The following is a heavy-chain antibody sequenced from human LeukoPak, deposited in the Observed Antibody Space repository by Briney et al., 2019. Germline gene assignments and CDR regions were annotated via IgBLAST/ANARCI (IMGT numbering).Heavy chain of an antibody. J-gene: IGHJ4*02. V-gene: IGHV3-11*01. D-gene: IGHD1/OR15-1a*01. Sequence: GGSLRLSCAASGFTFSDYYMSWIRQAPGKGLEWVSYISSSGSTLYYADSVKGRITISRDNAKNSLYLQMNSLRAEDTAVYYCARRRYNWNTIDYWGQGTLVTVSS. CDR3: ARRRYNWNTIDY. CDR1: GFTFSDYY. CDR2: ISSSGSTL.